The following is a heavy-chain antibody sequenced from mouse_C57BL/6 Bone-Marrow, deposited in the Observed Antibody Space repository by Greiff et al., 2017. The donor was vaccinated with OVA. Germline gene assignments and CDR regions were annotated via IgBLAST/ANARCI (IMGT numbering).Heavy chain of an antibody. D-gene: IGHD3-1*01. Sequence: QVQLQQPGAELVRPGTSVKLSCKASGYTFTSYWMHWVKQRPGQGLEWIGVIDPSDSYTNYNQKFKGKATLTVDTSSSTAYMQLSSLTSDDSAVYYCARWARRAFMDYWGQGTSVTVSS. CDR1: GYTFTSYW. J-gene: IGHJ4*01. CDR3: ARWARRAFMDY. V-gene: IGHV1-59*01. CDR2: IDPSDSYT.